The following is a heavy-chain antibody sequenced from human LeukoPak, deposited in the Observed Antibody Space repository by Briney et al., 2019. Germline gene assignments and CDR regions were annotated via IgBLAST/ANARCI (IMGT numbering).Heavy chain of an antibody. D-gene: IGHD1-1*01. CDR1: GGSISTYY. V-gene: IGHV4-59*12. CDR3: ARLEAY. J-gene: IGHJ4*02. Sequence: SETLSLTCTVSGGSISTYYWSWIRQPPGKGLEWIGYIYYRGNTNYNPSLQSRVSISVDTSKNQFSLKLSSVTAADTAVYYCARLEAYWGQGTLVTVSS. CDR2: IYYRGNT.